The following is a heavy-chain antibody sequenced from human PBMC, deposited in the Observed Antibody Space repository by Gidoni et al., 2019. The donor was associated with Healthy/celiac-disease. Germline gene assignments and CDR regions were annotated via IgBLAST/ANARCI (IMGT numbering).Heavy chain of an antibody. V-gene: IGHV5-51*03. Sequence: EVQLVQSGAEVKKPGESLKISCQGSGYSFTSYWIGWVRQMPGKGLEWMGITYPGDSDTRYSPSFQGQVTISADKSISTAYLQWSSLKASDTAMYYCARREAGYCGSTSCYTGAGADYWGQGTLVTVSS. D-gene: IGHD2-2*02. CDR1: GYSFTSYW. J-gene: IGHJ4*02. CDR2: TYPGDSDT. CDR3: ARREAGYCGSTSCYTGAGADY.